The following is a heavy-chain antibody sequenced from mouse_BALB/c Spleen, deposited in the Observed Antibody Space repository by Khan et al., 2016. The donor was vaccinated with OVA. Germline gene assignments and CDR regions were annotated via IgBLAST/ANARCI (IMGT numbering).Heavy chain of an antibody. CDR2: IWAGGST. V-gene: IGHV2-9*02. D-gene: IGHD1-3*01. Sequence: VQLKESGPGLVAPSQTLSITCTVSGFSLSNYGIHWVRQSPGKGLEWLGVIWAGGSTNHNSALMSRLSISKDNSKSQVFLKMNSLQTDDTAMYYCARAFYNGAWFAYWGQGTLVTVSA. J-gene: IGHJ3*01. CDR1: GFSLSNYG. CDR3: ARAFYNGAWFAY.